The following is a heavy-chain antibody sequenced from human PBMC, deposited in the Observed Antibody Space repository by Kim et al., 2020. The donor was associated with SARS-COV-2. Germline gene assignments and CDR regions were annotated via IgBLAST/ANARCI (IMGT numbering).Heavy chain of an antibody. CDR2: T. Sequence: TEYAASVEGRFTIERDDSKSIAYLQMNSLKTEDTAVYYCTRDEWLRPFDYWGQGTLVNVSS. CDR3: TRDEWLRPFDY. D-gene: IGHD5-12*01. V-gene: IGHV3-49*02. J-gene: IGHJ4*02.